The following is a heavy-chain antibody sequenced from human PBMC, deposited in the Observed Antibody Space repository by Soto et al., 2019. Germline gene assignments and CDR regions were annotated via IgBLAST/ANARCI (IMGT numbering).Heavy chain of an antibody. CDR1: GGSFSGYY. D-gene: IGHD5-12*01. Sequence: QVQLQQWGAGLLKPSETLSLTCAVYGGSFSGYYWSWIRQPPGNGLEWIGEINHSGSTNYHPSLKSRITISVDTSKNQFSLKLSSVTAADTVVYYCARGKTRGYSGYGLDYWGQGTLVTVSS. CDR3: ARGKTRGYSGYGLDY. V-gene: IGHV4-34*01. J-gene: IGHJ4*02. CDR2: INHSGST.